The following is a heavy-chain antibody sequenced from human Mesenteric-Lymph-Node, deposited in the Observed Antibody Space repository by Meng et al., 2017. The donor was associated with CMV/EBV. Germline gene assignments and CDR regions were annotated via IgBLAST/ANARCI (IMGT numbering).Heavy chain of an antibody. CDR2: IHPTDSDT. Sequence: KVSCKGFGYSFATNWIGWVRPMPGKGLEWMGIIHPTDSDTRYSPSFRGQVTISADKSINTAYLQWSSLKASDTAMYYCARHPTFDPGVLFDPWGQGTLVTVSS. CDR3: ARHPTFDPGVLFDP. J-gene: IGHJ5*02. CDR1: GYSFATNW. V-gene: IGHV5-51*01. D-gene: IGHD3-16*01.